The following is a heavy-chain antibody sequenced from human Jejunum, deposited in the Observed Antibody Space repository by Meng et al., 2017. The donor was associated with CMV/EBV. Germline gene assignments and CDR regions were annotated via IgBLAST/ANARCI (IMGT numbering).Heavy chain of an antibody. V-gene: IGHV3-15*01. J-gene: IGHJ4*02. CDR3: TRSKVGDFDY. CDR1: GVSFSAAW. D-gene: IGHD3-3*01. Sequence: LVESGGGWVNPGGYLCPPCCASGVSFSAAWMSWVRQAPGKGLEWVGRIKAKTDGEPTDYAAPVKGRFTLSRDDSKNTAYLQMDSLKTDDTAVYYCTRSKVGDFDYWGQGTLVTVSS. CDR2: IKAKTDGEPT.